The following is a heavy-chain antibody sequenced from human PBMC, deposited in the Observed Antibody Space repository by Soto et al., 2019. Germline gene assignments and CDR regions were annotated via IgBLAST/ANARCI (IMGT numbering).Heavy chain of an antibody. J-gene: IGHJ5*02. Sequence: QVQLRQSGPGLVKPSGTLSLTCFVSGTSISSTYWWTWVRQSPGKGLEWIGEIHHTGGTNYNPALKTRLTISGDTVNNQFSLRLTSVPAADSAIYYCATLPPRGVVAPAEFPSWGQGSLVTVSS. CDR2: IHHTGGT. CDR1: GTSISSTYW. V-gene: IGHV4-4*02. D-gene: IGHD2-21*01. CDR3: ATLPPRGVVAPAEFPS.